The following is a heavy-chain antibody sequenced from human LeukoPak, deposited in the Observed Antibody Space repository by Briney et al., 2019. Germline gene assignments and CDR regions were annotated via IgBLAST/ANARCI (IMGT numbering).Heavy chain of an antibody. D-gene: IGHD5-18*01. Sequence: SETLSLTCTVSGGSFSSYYWSWSRQPPGKGLEWIGSIYSSGSTNYNPSLKSRVTISVDTSKNQFSLKLSSVTAADTAVYYCAREHSYGYGWFDPWGQGTLVTVSS. CDR3: AREHSYGYGWFDP. CDR2: IYSSGST. J-gene: IGHJ5*02. CDR1: GGSFSSYY. V-gene: IGHV4-59*01.